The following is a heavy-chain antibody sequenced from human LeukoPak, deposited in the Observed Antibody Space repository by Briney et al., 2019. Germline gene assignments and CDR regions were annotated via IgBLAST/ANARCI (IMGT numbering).Heavy chain of an antibody. Sequence: GGSLRLSCAASGFTVSSNYMSWVRQAPGKGLEWVSVIYSGGSTYYAGSVKGRFTISRDNSKNTLYLQMNGLRAEDTAVYYCARDGQNWNYGYYYYGMDVWGQGTTVTVSS. D-gene: IGHD1-7*01. CDR1: GFTVSSNY. J-gene: IGHJ6*02. CDR2: IYSGGST. V-gene: IGHV3-66*01. CDR3: ARDGQNWNYGYYYYGMDV.